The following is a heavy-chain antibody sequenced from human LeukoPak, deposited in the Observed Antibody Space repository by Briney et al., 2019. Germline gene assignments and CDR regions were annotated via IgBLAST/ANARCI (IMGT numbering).Heavy chain of an antibody. D-gene: IGHD3-22*01. CDR1: GYTFTSYG. CDR3: ARSASGYYDSSGYYYRGYFQH. CDR2: ISAYNGNT. J-gene: IGHJ1*01. V-gene: IGHV1-18*01. Sequence: GASVKVSCKASGYTFTSYGISWVRQAPGQGLEWMGWISAYNGNTNYAQKLQGRVTITTDESTSTAYMELSSLRSEDTAVYYCARSASGYYDSSGYYYRGYFQHWGQGTLVTVSS.